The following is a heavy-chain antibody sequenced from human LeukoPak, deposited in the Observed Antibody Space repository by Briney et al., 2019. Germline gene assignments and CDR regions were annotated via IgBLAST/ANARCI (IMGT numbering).Heavy chain of an antibody. CDR3: ARDLVKYYSDSEHSPWNAFDI. J-gene: IGHJ3*02. Sequence: SETLSLTCTVSGGSISSSSYYWGWIRQPAGKGLEWIGRIYTSGSTNYNPSLKSRVTISVDTSKNHFSLKLSSVTAADTAVYYCARDLVKYYSDSEHSPWNAFDIWGQGTMVTVSS. CDR1: GGSISSSSYY. V-gene: IGHV4-61*02. D-gene: IGHD3-10*01. CDR2: IYTSGST.